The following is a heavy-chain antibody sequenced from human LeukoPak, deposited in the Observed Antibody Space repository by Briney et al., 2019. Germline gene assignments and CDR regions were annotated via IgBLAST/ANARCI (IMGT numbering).Heavy chain of an antibody. J-gene: IGHJ4*02. CDR2: IYTSGST. D-gene: IGHD1-26*01. CDR3: ARGVGPTTAQSTFDY. Sequence: SETLSLTCTVSGGSISSGSYYWSWIRQPAGKGLEWIGRIYTSGSTCYNPSLESRVTISLDTSKNQLSLKLTSVTAADTAVYYCARGVGPTTAQSTFDYWGQGALVTVSS. CDR1: GGSISSGSYY. V-gene: IGHV4-61*02.